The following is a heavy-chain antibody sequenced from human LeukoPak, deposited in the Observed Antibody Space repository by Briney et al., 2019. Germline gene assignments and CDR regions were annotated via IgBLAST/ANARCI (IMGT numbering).Heavy chain of an antibody. CDR2: IRSKAYGGTA. Sequence: GGSLRLSCTASGFTFGDYAMSWVRQAPGKGREWVGLIRSKAYGGTADYAASLKGRFTISRDDSKNIAYLHLISLKTEDTAVYYCTTYHYDTSGYYYVTYWGQGTLVTVSS. V-gene: IGHV3-49*04. D-gene: IGHD3-22*01. CDR1: GFTFGDYA. CDR3: TTYHYDTSGYYYVTY. J-gene: IGHJ4*02.